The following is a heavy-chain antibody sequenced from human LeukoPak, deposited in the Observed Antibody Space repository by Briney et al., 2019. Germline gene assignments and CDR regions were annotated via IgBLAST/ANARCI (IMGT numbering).Heavy chain of an antibody. J-gene: IGHJ6*02. D-gene: IGHD3-9*01. V-gene: IGHV1-69*05. CDR3: AKGGRLRYFDDRIGYYGMDV. CDR2: IIPIFGTA. Sequence: GASVKVSCKASGGTFSSYAISWVRQAPGQGLEWMGGIIPIFGTANYAQKFQGRVTITTDESTSTAYMELSSLRAEDTAIYYCAKGGRLRYFDDRIGYYGMDVWGQGTTVTVSS. CDR1: GGTFSSYA.